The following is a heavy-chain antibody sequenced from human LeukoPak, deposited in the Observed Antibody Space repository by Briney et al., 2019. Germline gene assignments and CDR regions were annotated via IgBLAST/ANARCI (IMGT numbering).Heavy chain of an antibody. CDR2: ISGSGGST. D-gene: IGHD3-3*01. Sequence: GGSLRLSCAASGFTFSSYWMSWVRQAPGKGLEWVSAISGSGGSTYYADSVKGRFTISRDNSKNTLYLQMNSLRAEDTAVYYCARGDPIYDFWSGGDYWGQGSLVTVSS. V-gene: IGHV3-23*01. CDR1: GFTFSSYW. CDR3: ARGDPIYDFWSGGDY. J-gene: IGHJ4*02.